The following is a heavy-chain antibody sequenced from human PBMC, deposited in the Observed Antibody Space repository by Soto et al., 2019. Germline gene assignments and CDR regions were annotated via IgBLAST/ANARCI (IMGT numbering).Heavy chain of an antibody. J-gene: IGHJ3*02. D-gene: IGHD3-9*01. CDR1: GGSISSYY. Sequence: SETLSLTCTVSGGSISSYYWSWIRQPPGKGLERIGDIYYSRSTNYNPSNKSRITISVDTSKNQFSQKLNSVTAVDTAVYYCARHAYDILTGPTFDAFDIRGQGTMVT. V-gene: IGHV4-59*08. CDR3: ARHAYDILTGPTFDAFDI. CDR2: IYYSRST.